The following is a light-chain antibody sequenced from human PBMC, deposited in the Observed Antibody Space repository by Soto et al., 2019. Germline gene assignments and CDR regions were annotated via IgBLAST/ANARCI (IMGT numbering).Light chain of an antibody. Sequence: EIVLTQSPGILSLSPGERASLSCGASQSISSSFLAWYQQKPGQAPRLLIYGASSRATGIPERFSGSGSGTDFTLTISRLEPEDFAVYFCQQYGSSPLTFGGGTKVDIK. CDR1: QSISSSF. CDR3: QQYGSSPLT. V-gene: IGKV3-20*01. CDR2: GAS. J-gene: IGKJ4*01.